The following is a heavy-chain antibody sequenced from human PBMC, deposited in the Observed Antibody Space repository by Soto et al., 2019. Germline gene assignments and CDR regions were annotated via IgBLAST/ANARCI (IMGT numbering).Heavy chain of an antibody. V-gene: IGHV4-59*08. CDR1: GGSISSYY. D-gene: IGHD6-13*01. Sequence: SETLSLTCTVSGGSISSYYWSWIRQPPGKGLEWIGYIYYSGSTNYNPSLKSRVTISVDTSKNQFSLKLSSVTAADTAVYYCERHSAWDYTISWYVIHFDHWGQGTLATVS. CDR3: ERHSAWDYTISWYVIHFDH. J-gene: IGHJ4*02. CDR2: IYYSGST.